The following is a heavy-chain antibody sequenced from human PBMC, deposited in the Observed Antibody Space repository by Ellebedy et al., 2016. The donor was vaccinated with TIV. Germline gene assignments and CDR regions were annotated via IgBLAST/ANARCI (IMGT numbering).Heavy chain of an antibody. V-gene: IGHV1-69*06. D-gene: IGHD3-10*01. CDR1: GGTFSSYA. J-gene: IGHJ4*02. CDR3: ARQRITMVRGVIIMSDYFDY. CDR2: IIPIFGTA. Sequence: SVKVSCXASGGTFSSYAISWVRQAPGQGLEWMGGIIPIFGTANYAQKFQGRVTITADKSTSTAYMELSSLRSEDTAVYYCARQRITMVRGVIIMSDYFDYWGQGTLVTVSS.